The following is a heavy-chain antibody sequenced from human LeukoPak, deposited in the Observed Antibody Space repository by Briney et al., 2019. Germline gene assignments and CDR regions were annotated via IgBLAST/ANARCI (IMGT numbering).Heavy chain of an antibody. J-gene: IGHJ5*02. CDR1: GGSFSGYY. CDR3: ARGGFIVVVVAATHTYNWFDP. CDR2: INHSGST. Sequence: SETLSLTCAVYGGSFSGYYWSWIRQPPGKGLEWIGEINHSGSTNYNPSLKSRVTISVDTSKNQFSLKLSSVTAADTAVYYCARGGFIVVVVAATHTYNWFDPWGQGTLVTVSS. V-gene: IGHV4-34*01. D-gene: IGHD2-15*01.